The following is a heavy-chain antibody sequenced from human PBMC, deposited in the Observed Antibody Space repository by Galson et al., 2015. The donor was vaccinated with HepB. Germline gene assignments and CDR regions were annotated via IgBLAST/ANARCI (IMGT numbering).Heavy chain of an antibody. CDR2: IRYDGSNK. D-gene: IGHD6-13*01. V-gene: IGHV3-30*02. J-gene: IGHJ4*02. CDR1: GFTFSSYG. Sequence: SLRLSCAASGFTFSSYGMHWVRQAPGKGLEWVAFIRYDGSNKYYADSVKGRFTISRDNSKNTLYLQMSSLRAEDTAVYYCVKDSVTLGIAAAFMYYFDYWGQGTLVTVSS. CDR3: VKDSVTLGIAAAFMYYFDY.